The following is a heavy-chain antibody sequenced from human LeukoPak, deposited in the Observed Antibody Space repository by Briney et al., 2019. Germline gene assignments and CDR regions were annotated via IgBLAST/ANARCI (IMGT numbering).Heavy chain of an antibody. Sequence: SETLSLTCAVYGGSFSGYYWSWIRQPPGKGLEWIGEINHSGSTNYNPSLKSRVTISVDTSKNQFSLKLSSVTAADTAVYYCARAIYDTSGYRQDYWGQGTLVTVSS. J-gene: IGHJ4*02. CDR2: INHSGST. CDR1: GGSFSGYY. D-gene: IGHD3-22*01. V-gene: IGHV4-34*01. CDR3: ARAIYDTSGYRQDY.